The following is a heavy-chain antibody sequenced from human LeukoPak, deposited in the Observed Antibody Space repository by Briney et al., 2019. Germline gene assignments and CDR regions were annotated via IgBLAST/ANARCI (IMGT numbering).Heavy chain of an antibody. D-gene: IGHD6-6*01. CDR1: GFTFSSYA. V-gene: IGHV3-23*01. CDR2: ISGSGGST. J-gene: IGHJ4*02. CDR3: AKIGSIAAREGIDY. Sequence: GGSLRLSCAASGFTFSSYAMSWVRQAPGKGLEWVSAISGSGGSTYYADSVKGRFTISRDNSKNTLYLQMNSLRAEDTAAYYCAKIGSIAAREGIDYWGQGTLVTVSS.